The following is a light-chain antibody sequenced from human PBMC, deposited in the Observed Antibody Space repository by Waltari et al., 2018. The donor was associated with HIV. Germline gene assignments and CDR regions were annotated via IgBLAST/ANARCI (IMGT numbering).Light chain of an antibody. J-gene: IGKJ4*01. Sequence: EIVLTQSPATLFLSPGERATLSCRASQGVGSYLAWYQQKPGQAPRPLIYYGSSRATGIPAKFSWRWSGTNFTLTIRSLQPEDFAGYYCQQRSNWPPLTFGGGTKVGIK. CDR2: YGS. V-gene: IGKV3-11*01. CDR3: QQRSNWPPLT. CDR1: QGVGSY.